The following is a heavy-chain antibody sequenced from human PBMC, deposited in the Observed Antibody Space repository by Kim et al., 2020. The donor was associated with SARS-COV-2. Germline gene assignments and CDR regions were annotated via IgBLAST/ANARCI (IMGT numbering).Heavy chain of an antibody. D-gene: IGHD6-13*01. J-gene: IGHJ4*02. Sequence: GGSLRLSCAASGFTFDDYAMHWVRQAPGKGLEWVSLISWDGGSTYYADSVKGRFTISRDNSKNSLYLQMNSLRAEDTALYYCAKVSGPSIAAAYDYWGQGTLVTVSS. CDR2: ISWDGGST. V-gene: IGHV3-43D*03. CDR3: AKVSGPSIAAAYDY. CDR1: GFTFDDYA.